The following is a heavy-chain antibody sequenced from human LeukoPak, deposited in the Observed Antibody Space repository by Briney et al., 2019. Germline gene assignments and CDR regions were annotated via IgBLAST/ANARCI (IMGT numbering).Heavy chain of an antibody. V-gene: IGHV5-51*01. CDR3: ARQGYNSTWDRYLAY. CDR1: GYSFTSCW. J-gene: IGHJ4*02. Sequence: GESLKISCKGSGYSFTSCWIGWVRQMPGKGLECMGIIYPGDSDTRYSPSFQGQVTISADKSITTAYLQWSSLQASDTAMYYCARQGYNSTWDRYLAYWGQGTQVTVSS. CDR2: IYPGDSDT. D-gene: IGHD6-13*01.